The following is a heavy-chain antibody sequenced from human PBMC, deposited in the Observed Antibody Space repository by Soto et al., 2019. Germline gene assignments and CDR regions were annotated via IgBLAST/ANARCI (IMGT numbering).Heavy chain of an antibody. CDR2: INPSGGST. CDR3: AIYHFDFWSGYSPRGYYYYGMDV. CDR1: GYTFTSYY. Sequence: ASVKVSCKPSGYTFTSYYMHWVRQAPGQGLEWMGIINPSGGSTSYAQKFQGRVTMTRDTSTSTVYMELSSLRSEDTVVYYCAIYHFDFWSGYSPRGYYYYGMDVWGQGTTVTVSS. V-gene: IGHV1-46*01. D-gene: IGHD3-3*01. J-gene: IGHJ6*02.